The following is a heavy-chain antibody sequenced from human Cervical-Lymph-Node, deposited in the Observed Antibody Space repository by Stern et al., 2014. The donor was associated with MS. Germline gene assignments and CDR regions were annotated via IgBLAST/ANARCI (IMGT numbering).Heavy chain of an antibody. Sequence: VHLVESGGGVVQPGRSLRLSCAASGFVFRRYAIHWVRQAPGQGLEWVALISYDGRDKYYTDAVKGRFTVSRDNSNNTVDLEMNSLRLEDTSVYYCAKGGSGSYLDWGQGSLVTVSS. CDR2: ISYDGRDK. V-gene: IGHV3-30*04. CDR1: GFVFRRYA. J-gene: IGHJ4*02. D-gene: IGHD1-26*01. CDR3: AKGGSGSYLD.